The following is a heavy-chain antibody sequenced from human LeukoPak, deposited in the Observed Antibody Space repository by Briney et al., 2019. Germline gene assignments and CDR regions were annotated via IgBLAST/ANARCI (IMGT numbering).Heavy chain of an antibody. Sequence: GGSLRLSCAASGFTFSSYAMHWVRQAPGKGLEWVAVISYDGSNKYYADSVKGRFTISRDNSKNTLYLQMNSLRAEDTAVYYCARDQQAQNWFDPWGQGTPVTVSS. J-gene: IGHJ5*02. D-gene: IGHD6-13*01. CDR1: GFTFSSYA. CDR2: ISYDGSNK. CDR3: ARDQQAQNWFDP. V-gene: IGHV3-30-3*01.